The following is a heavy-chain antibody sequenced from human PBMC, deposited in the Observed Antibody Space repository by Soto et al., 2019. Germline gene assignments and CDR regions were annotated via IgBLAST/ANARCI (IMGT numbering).Heavy chain of an antibody. V-gene: IGHV4-30-2*01. CDR2: IYHSGST. CDR1: GGSISSGGYS. CDR3: ARGLDWLNWFDP. D-gene: IGHD3-9*01. Sequence: QLQLQESGSGLVKPSQTLSLTCAVSGGSISSGGYSWNWIRQPPGKALEWIGHIYHSGSTYYNPSLNRRVTLSIDRSKNQFSLKLSSVTAADTAVYYCARGLDWLNWFDPWGQGTLVTVSS. J-gene: IGHJ5*02.